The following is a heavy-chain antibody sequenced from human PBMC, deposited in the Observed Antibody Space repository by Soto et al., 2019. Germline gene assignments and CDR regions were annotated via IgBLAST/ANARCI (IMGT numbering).Heavy chain of an antibody. V-gene: IGHV3-21*06. J-gene: IGHJ4*02. CDR2: ISITTNYI. CDR1: GFTFTSYS. CDR3: ARESEDLTSNFDY. Sequence: EVQLVESGGGLVKPGGSLRLSCAASGFTFTSYSMNWVRQAPGKGLEWVSSISITTNYIYYGDSMKGRFTISRDNGKNSLYLEMNSLRAEDTAVYYCARESEDLTSNFDYWGQGTLVTVSS.